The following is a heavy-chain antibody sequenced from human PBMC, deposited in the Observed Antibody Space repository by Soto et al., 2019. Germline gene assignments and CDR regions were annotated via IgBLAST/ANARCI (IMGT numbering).Heavy chain of an antibody. D-gene: IGHD3-9*01. CDR3: AKGVRYFDWGDAFDI. Sequence: QVQLVESGGGVVQPGRSLRLSCAASGFTFSSYGMHWVRQAPGKGLEWVAVISYDGSNKYYADSVKGRFTISRDNSKNTLYLQMNSLRAEDTAVYYCAKGVRYFDWGDAFDIWDQGTMVTVSS. CDR2: ISYDGSNK. CDR1: GFTFSSYG. J-gene: IGHJ3*02. V-gene: IGHV3-30*18.